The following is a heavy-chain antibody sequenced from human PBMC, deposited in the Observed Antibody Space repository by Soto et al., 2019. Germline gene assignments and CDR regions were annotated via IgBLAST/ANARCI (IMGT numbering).Heavy chain of an antibody. CDR1: GGSISSGGYS. J-gene: IGHJ6*02. Sequence: SETLSLTCAVSGGSISSGGYSWSWIRQPPGKGLEWIGYIYHSGSTYYNPSLKSRVTISVDRSKNQFSLKLSSVTAADTAVYYCARAPVYDSSGYYYYYGMDVWRQGTTVTVSS. CDR2: IYHSGST. D-gene: IGHD3-22*01. V-gene: IGHV4-30-2*01. CDR3: ARAPVYDSSGYYYYYGMDV.